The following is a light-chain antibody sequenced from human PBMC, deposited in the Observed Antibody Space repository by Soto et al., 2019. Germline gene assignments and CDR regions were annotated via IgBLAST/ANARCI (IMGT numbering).Light chain of an antibody. CDR1: SSNIGNNY. Sequence: QSVLTQPPSGSAAPGQKVTISCSGSSSNIGNNYVSWYQQLPGTAPKLLIYENNKRPSGIPDRFSGSRSGTSATLGITGLQTGDEADYYCGTWDSSLSRGVFGTGTKVTVL. J-gene: IGLJ1*01. CDR3: GTWDSSLSRGV. V-gene: IGLV1-51*02. CDR2: ENN.